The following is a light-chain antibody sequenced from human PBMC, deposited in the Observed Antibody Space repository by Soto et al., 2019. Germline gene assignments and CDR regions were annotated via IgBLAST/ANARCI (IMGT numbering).Light chain of an antibody. V-gene: IGLV2-14*01. CDR1: SSDVGGYNY. Sequence: QSVLTQPASVSGSPGQSITISCTGTSSDVGGYNYVSWYQQHPGKAPKLMIYEVSNRPSGVCNRFSGSKSGNTASLTISGLQAEDEADYYCSSYTSSSTLVFGTGTKLTVL. CDR3: SSYTSSSTLV. CDR2: EVS. J-gene: IGLJ1*01.